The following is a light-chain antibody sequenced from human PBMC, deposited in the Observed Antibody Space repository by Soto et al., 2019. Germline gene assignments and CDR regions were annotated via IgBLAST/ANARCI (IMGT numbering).Light chain of an antibody. CDR1: STDFVSYNR. Sequence: QSALTQPPSVSGSPGQSVTISCTGTSTDFVSYNRVSWYQQPPGTAPKLIIYEASNRPSGVPDRFSGSKSGNTASLTISGLQAADVVDYYCRFYTCENTYVFGTGTKVTVL. V-gene: IGLV2-18*01. CDR3: RFYTCENTYV. CDR2: EAS. J-gene: IGLJ1*01.